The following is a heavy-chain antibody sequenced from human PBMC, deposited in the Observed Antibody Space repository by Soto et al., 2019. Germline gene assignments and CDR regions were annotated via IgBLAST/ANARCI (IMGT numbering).Heavy chain of an antibody. J-gene: IGHJ3*02. D-gene: IGHD6-19*01. CDR3: ARGSLGYSSGWYAFDI. CDR1: GGSISSYY. CDR2: IYYSGST. Sequence: SETLSLTCTVSGGSISSYYWSWIRQPPGKGLEWIGYIYYSGSTNHNPSLKSRVTISVDTSKNQFSLKLSSVTAADTAVYYCARGSLGYSSGWYAFDIWGQGTMVTVSS. V-gene: IGHV4-59*01.